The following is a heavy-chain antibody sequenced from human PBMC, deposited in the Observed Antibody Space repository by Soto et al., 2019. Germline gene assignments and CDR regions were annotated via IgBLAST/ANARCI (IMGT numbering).Heavy chain of an antibody. Sequence: SLRLSCAASGFTFSDYYMSWVRQAPGKGLEWVSYISSSGSSLYYADSVKGRFTISRENAQNSLYLQMNRLRAEDTALYYCARLSAHDAFDIWGQGTMVTVSS. J-gene: IGHJ3*02. CDR3: ARLSAHDAFDI. CDR1: GFTFSDYY. V-gene: IGHV3-11*01. CDR2: ISSSGSSL.